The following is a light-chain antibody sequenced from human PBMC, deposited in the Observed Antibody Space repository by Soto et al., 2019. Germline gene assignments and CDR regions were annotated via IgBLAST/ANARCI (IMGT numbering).Light chain of an antibody. V-gene: IGLV2-14*03. Sequence: QSVLTQPASVSGSLGQSITISCTGTSTDVGGFDYVSWYQQHPGKAPKLVIYDVTNRPSGVSDRFSGSKSGNTASLTISGLQTDDEDDYYCTSYTSRSNTDMVFGGGTKLTVL. CDR1: STDVGGFDY. CDR2: DVT. J-gene: IGLJ3*02. CDR3: TSYTSRSNTDMV.